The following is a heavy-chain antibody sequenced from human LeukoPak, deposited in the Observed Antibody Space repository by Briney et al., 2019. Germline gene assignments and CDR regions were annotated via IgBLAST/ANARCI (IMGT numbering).Heavy chain of an antibody. CDR3: AKDRFTMVRGVIPWFDP. D-gene: IGHD3-10*01. Sequence: GGSLRLSCAASGFTFSSYWMTWVRQAPGKGLEWVAVIWYDGSNKYYADSVKGLFTISRDNSKNTLYLQMNSLRAEDTAVYYCAKDRFTMVRGVIPWFDPWGQGTLVTVSS. CDR2: IWYDGSNK. V-gene: IGHV3-33*06. J-gene: IGHJ5*02. CDR1: GFTFSSYW.